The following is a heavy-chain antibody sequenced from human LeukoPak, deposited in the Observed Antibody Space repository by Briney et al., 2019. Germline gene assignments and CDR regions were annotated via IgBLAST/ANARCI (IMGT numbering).Heavy chain of an antibody. D-gene: IGHD1-26*01. CDR3: ARMAGARYYYYMDV. J-gene: IGHJ6*03. CDR2: ISAYNGNT. V-gene: IGHV1-18*04. Sequence: ASVEVSCKASGYTFTSYYMHWVRQAPGQGLEWMGWISAYNGNTNYAQKLQGRVTMTTDTSTSTAYMELRSLRSDDTAVYYCARMAGARYYYYMDVWGKGTTVTVSS. CDR1: GYTFTSYY.